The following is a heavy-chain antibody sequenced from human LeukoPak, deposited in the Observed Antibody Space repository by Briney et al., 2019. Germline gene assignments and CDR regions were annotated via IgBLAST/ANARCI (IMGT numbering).Heavy chain of an antibody. CDR1: GFTFSSYA. V-gene: IGHV3-23*01. CDR3: AKDPRMYYYDSSGYSDY. Sequence: GGSLRLSCAASGFTFSSYAMSWVRQAPGKGLEWVSAISGSGGSTYYADSVKGRFTISRDNSKNTLYPQMNSLRAEDTAVYYCAKDPRMYYYDSSGYSDYWGQGTLVTVSS. J-gene: IGHJ4*02. CDR2: ISGSGGST. D-gene: IGHD3-22*01.